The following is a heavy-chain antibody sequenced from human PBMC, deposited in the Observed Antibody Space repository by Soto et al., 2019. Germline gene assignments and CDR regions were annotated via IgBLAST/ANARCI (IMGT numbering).Heavy chain of an antibody. CDR3: ARWRYFDWLQVDYYYGMDV. CDR1: CGSFSGYY. CDR2: INHSGST. D-gene: IGHD3-9*01. Sequence: SETLSLTCAVYCGSFSGYYWSWIRQPPGKGLEWVGEINHSGSTNYNPSLKSRVTISVDTYKNQFSLKLSSVTAADTAVYYCARWRYFDWLQVDYYYGMDVWGQGTTVTVS. J-gene: IGHJ6*02. V-gene: IGHV4-34*01.